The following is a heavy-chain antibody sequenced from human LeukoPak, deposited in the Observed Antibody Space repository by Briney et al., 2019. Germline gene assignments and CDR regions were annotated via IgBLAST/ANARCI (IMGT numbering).Heavy chain of an antibody. CDR3: AREWGPVAGYSYGYDMRDYYYYYYMDV. CDR1: GGSISSGSYY. V-gene: IGHV4-61*02. J-gene: IGHJ6*03. Sequence: PSETLSLTCTVSGGSISSGSYYWSWIRQPAGKGLEWIGRIYTSGSTNYNPSLKSRVTISVDTSKNQFSLKLSSVTAADTAVYYCAREWGPVAGYSYGYDMRDYYYYYYMDVWGKGTTVTISS. CDR2: IYTSGST. D-gene: IGHD5-18*01.